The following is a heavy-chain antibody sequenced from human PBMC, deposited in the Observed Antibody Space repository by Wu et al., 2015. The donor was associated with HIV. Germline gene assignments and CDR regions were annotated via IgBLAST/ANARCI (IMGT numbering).Heavy chain of an antibody. D-gene: IGHD3-3*02. Sequence: QVQLQESGPGLVKPSETLSLTCTVSGYSISSGYYWGWIRQPPGKGLEWIGSIYHSGSTYYNPSLKSRVTISVDTSKNQFSLKLSSVTAADTAVYYCARSLANQEKYFDLWGRGTLVTVSS. CDR1: GYSISSGYY. CDR3: ARSLANQEKYFDL. J-gene: IGHJ2*01. V-gene: IGHV4-38-2*02. CDR2: IYHSGST.